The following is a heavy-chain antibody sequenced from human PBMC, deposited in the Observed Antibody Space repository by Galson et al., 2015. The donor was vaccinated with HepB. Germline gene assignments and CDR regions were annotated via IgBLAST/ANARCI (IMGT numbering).Heavy chain of an antibody. D-gene: IGHD2/OR15-2a*01. V-gene: IGHV1-2*06. CDR2: INPNSGGT. CDR3: AFLGRPPQRQDFEI. CDR1: GYNFVDYY. J-gene: IGHJ3*02. Sequence: SVKVSCKASGYNFVDYYIHWVRQAPGQGLEWMGRINPNSGGTNYGHNFQGRVTITRDTSINTAFMELSSLRSDDTAIYYCAFLGRPPQRQDFEIWGQGTMVTVSS.